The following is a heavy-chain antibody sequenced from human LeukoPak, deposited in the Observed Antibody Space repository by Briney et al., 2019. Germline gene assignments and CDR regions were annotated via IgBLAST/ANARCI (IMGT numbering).Heavy chain of an antibody. CDR3: ARRDFWSGYYNY. CDR2: INHSGST. CDR1: GGSFSGYY. Sequence: SETLSLTCAVYGGSFSGYYWSWIRQPPGKGLEWIGEINHSGSTDYNPSLKSRVTISLDTSQNRFSLKLSSVTAADTAVYYCARRDFWSGYYNYWGQGTLVTVSS. D-gene: IGHD3-3*01. J-gene: IGHJ4*02. V-gene: IGHV4-34*01.